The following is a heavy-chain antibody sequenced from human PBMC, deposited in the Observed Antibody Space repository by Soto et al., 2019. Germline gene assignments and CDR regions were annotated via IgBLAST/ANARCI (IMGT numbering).Heavy chain of an antibody. Sequence: GESLKISCMGSGYKVSTWRYFTNYGIAWVRQMPGEGLEWMGIIYPGDSDTRYSPSFQGQVTISADKSINSVYLQWSSLKASDTATYYCARLGFNYDFLSGYYNVHHYYGIDVWGQGTTVTVSS. CDR2: IYPGDSDT. D-gene: IGHD3-3*01. V-gene: IGHV5-51*01. CDR3: ARLGFNYDFLSGYYNVHHYYGIDV. CDR1: GYKVSTWRYFTNYG. J-gene: IGHJ6*02.